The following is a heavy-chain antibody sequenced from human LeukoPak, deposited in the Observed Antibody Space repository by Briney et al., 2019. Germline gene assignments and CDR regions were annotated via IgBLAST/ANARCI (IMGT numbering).Heavy chain of an antibody. CDR3: AKMAYDILTGYFYYFDY. Sequence: PGRSLRLSCAASGFTFSSYAMSWVRQAPGKGLEWVSAISGSGGSTYYADSVKGRFTISRDNSKNTLYLQMNSLRAEDTAVYYCAKMAYDILTGYFYYFDYWGQGTLVTVSS. J-gene: IGHJ4*02. CDR1: GFTFSSYA. CDR2: ISGSGGST. D-gene: IGHD3-9*01. V-gene: IGHV3-23*01.